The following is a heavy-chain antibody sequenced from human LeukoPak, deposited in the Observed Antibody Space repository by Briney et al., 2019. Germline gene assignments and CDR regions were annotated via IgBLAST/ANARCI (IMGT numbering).Heavy chain of an antibody. V-gene: IGHV3-30*02. CDR2: IRYDGSNK. CDR1: GITFSSYG. D-gene: IGHD2-8*01. Sequence: GGSLRLSCAASGITFSSYGMHWVRQAPGKGLEWVAFIRYDGSNKYYADSVKGRFTISRDNSKNTLYLQMNSLRAEDTAVYYCAKDIVLMVYAMDDYWGQGTLVTVSS. J-gene: IGHJ4*02. CDR3: AKDIVLMVYAMDDY.